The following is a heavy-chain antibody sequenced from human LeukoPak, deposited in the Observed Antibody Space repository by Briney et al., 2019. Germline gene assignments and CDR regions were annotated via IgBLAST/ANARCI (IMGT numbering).Heavy chain of an antibody. CDR3: ARGIWSSHNKDYYFDY. J-gene: IGHJ4*02. Sequence: GASVKVSCKASGYSFTKYAINWVRQAPGQRLEWMGWINAGNGKTKSSQRFQDRVTITRDTSASTAYMELNSLRSEDTAVYYCARGIWSSHNKDYYFDYWGQGSLVTVSS. V-gene: IGHV1-3*01. CDR2: INAGNGKT. D-gene: IGHD2-21*01. CDR1: GYSFTKYA.